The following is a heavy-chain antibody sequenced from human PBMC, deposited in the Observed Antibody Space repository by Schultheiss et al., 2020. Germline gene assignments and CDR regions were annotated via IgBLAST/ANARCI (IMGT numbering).Heavy chain of an antibody. Sequence: GGSLRLSCAASGFTLSTYAMTWVRQAPGKGLEWVSAISGSGENTYYKDSVKGRFTISRDNAKNTLYLQMISLRADDTAVYYCAKAFRRASTTGFSTGWDDAFDSWGQGTLVTVSS. D-gene: IGHD6-19*01. CDR2: ISGSGENT. V-gene: IGHV3-23*01. CDR3: AKAFRRASTTGFSTGWDDAFDS. CDR1: GFTLSTYA. J-gene: IGHJ3*01.